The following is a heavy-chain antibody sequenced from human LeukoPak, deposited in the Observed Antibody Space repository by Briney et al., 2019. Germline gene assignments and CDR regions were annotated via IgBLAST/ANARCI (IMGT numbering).Heavy chain of an antibody. D-gene: IGHD3-16*01. CDR2: INSDGSST. Sequence: PGGSLRLSCAASGFTFSSYWMHWVRQAPGKGLVWASRINSDGSSTSYADSVKGRFTISRDNAKNTLYLQMNSLRADDTAVYYCAREHWVDSWGQGTLVTVSS. V-gene: IGHV3-74*01. CDR1: GFTFSSYW. CDR3: AREHWVDS. J-gene: IGHJ4*02.